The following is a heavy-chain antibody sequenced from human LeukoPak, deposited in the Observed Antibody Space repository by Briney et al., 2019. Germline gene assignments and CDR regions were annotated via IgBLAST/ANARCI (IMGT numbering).Heavy chain of an antibody. CDR2: INPNTGET. Sequence: ASVTLSFTTSGYTFTAYYLNWGRHAPRAGPEWQGWINPNTGETNYPEKFQVRVTMPRDTSISTAHMELSRLRSGDTAVYYCARARAPVSSSSGYFYFDSWGQGTLVTVSS. CDR3: ARARAPVSSSSGYFYFDS. CDR1: GYTFTAYY. D-gene: IGHD3-22*01. J-gene: IGHJ4*02. V-gene: IGHV1-2*02.